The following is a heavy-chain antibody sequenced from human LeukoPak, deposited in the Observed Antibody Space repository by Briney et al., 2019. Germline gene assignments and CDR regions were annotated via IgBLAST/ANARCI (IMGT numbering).Heavy chain of an antibody. CDR1: GFIFSSYG. Sequence: GGSLRLSCAASGFIFSSYGMHWVRQAPGKGLEWVAVISYDGSNKYYADSVQGRFTISRDISKNTLYLQMNSLRAEDTAVYYCARDWGYCSSTSCHVFDYWGQGTLVTVSS. V-gene: IGHV3-30*03. CDR2: ISYDGSNK. J-gene: IGHJ4*02. CDR3: ARDWGYCSSTSCHVFDY. D-gene: IGHD2-2*01.